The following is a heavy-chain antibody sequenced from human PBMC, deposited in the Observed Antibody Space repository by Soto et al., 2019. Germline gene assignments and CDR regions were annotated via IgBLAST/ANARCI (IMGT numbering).Heavy chain of an antibody. J-gene: IGHJ3*01. CDR3: AYSSGWYRHDV. CDR1: GDSISSPKW. Sequence: QVQLQESGPGLVKPSGTLSLTCAVSGDSISSPKWWTWLRQPPGKGLEWIGDLLHSGTTNYNPSLKSRVILSVDKCPNQFSLSLPSVTAEDTAFYYCAYSSGWYRHDVWGQGTSVTVSS. CDR2: LLHSGTT. V-gene: IGHV4-4*02. D-gene: IGHD6-19*01.